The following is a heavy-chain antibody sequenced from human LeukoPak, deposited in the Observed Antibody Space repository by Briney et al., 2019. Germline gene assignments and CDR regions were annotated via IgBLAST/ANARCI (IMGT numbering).Heavy chain of an antibody. V-gene: IGHV4-39*01. J-gene: IGHJ5*02. CDR3: ASRAGTMVRGVIIAGWFDP. CDR2: IYYSGST. CDR1: GGSFSGYY. Sequence: PSETLSLTCAVYGGSFSGYYWGWIRQPPGKGLEWIGSIYYSGSTYYNPSLKSRVTISVDTSKNQFSLKLSSVTAADTAVYYCASRAGTMVRGVIIAGWFDPWGQGTLVTVSS. D-gene: IGHD3-10*01.